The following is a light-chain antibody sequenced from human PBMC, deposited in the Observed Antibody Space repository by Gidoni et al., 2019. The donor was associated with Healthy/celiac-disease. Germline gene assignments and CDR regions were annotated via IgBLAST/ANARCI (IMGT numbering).Light chain of an antibody. Sequence: DIQMTQSPSTRSASVGDRVTITCRASQSISSWLAWYQQKPGKAPKLMIYDADSLESGVPSRFSGSGSGTEFTLPFSSLQPDDFATYYCQQYNSYSYTFGQGTKLEIK. J-gene: IGKJ2*01. V-gene: IGKV1-5*01. CDR3: QQYNSYSYT. CDR1: QSISSW. CDR2: DAD.